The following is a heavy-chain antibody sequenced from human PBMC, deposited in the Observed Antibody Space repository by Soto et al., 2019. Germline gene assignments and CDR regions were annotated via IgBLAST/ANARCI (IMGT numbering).Heavy chain of an antibody. CDR3: ARDTYFYGSGSYGP. V-gene: IGHV3-15*07. J-gene: IGHJ5*02. CDR2: IKSKTDGGTT. D-gene: IGHD3-10*01. Sequence: PGGSLRLSCAASGFTFSNAWMNWVRQAPGKGLEWVGRIKSKTDGGTTDYAAPVKGRFTISRDDSKNTLYLQMNSLKTEDTAVYYCARDTYFYGSGSYGPWGQGTLVTVSS. CDR1: GFTFSNAW.